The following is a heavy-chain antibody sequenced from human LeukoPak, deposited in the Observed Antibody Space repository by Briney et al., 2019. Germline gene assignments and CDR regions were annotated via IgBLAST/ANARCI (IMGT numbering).Heavy chain of an antibody. CDR1: GFTFSSYG. CDR2: IRYDGSSK. Sequence: GGSLRLSCAASGFTFSSYGMYWVRQAPGKGLEWVAFIRYDGSSKYYTDSVKGRFTISRDNSKNTMYLQMNSLKVEDTAVSYCVKGPPTNVEVPGTPFDYWGQGTLVTVSS. CDR3: VKGPPTNVEVPGTPFDY. V-gene: IGHV3-30*02. J-gene: IGHJ4*02. D-gene: IGHD6-19*01.